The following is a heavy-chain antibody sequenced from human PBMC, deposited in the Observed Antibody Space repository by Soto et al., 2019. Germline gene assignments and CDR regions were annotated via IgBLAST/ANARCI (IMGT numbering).Heavy chain of an antibody. CDR1: GASLSNGDYS. CDR2: IYSSGRS. J-gene: IGHJ5*01. Sequence: SETLYLTCAVFGASLSNGDYSWSWIRQPPGRALEWIGYIYSSGRSEYNPSLKSRVTISIDRSKNQFSLRLTSVTAADAAVYYCARGREGPFFDFWGQGALVTVSS. V-gene: IGHV4-30-2*01. CDR3: ARGREGPFFDF.